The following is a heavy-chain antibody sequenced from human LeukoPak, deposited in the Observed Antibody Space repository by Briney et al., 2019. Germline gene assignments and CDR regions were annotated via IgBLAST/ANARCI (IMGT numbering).Heavy chain of an antibody. V-gene: IGHV4-59*08. Sequence: SETLSLTCTVSGGSINSYYWSWIRQPPGKGLECIGYIHYTGSTNYNPSLKSRVTISVDTSKNQFSLKLSSVTAADTAVYYCARVGGGFVMDVWGKGTTVTVSS. CDR1: GGSINSYY. D-gene: IGHD2-15*01. CDR2: IHYTGST. CDR3: ARVGGGFVMDV. J-gene: IGHJ6*04.